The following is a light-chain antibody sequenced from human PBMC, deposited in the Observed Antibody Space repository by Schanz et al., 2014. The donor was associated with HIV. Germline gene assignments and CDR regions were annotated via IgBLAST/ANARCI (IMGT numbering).Light chain of an antibody. CDR3: QQCSNSPLT. V-gene: IGKV3-20*01. J-gene: IGKJ4*01. CDR2: GAS. Sequence: EIVLTQSPGTLSLSPGERATLSCRASQSVSSTYLAWYPQTPGHAPRLLIYGASSRATGIPDRFSGSGSGTDFTLTISRLEPEDFAMYYCQQCSNSPLTFGGGTKVEIK. CDR1: QSVSSTY.